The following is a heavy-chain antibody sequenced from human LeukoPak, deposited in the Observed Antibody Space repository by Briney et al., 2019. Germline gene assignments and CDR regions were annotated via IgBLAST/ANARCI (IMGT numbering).Heavy chain of an antibody. D-gene: IGHD3-22*01. CDR3: ASSYDSSGYPFDY. Sequence: GGSLRLSCAASGFTFGSYSMNWVRQAPGKGLEWVSSISSSSSYIYYADSVKGRFTISRDNAKNSLYLQMNSLRAEDTAVYYCASSYDSSGYPFDYWGQGTLVTVSS. CDR1: GFTFGSYS. CDR2: ISSSSSYI. J-gene: IGHJ4*02. V-gene: IGHV3-21*01.